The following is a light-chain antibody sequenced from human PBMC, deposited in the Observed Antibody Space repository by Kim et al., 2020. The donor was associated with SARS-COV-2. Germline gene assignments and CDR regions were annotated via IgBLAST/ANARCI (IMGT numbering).Light chain of an antibody. J-gene: IGKJ2*01. Sequence: EIVLTQSPGTLSLSPGERATLSCRASQSVSSTCAWYQQKPGQAPRLLIYAASSRATDIPDRFSGSGSGTDFSLTISRLEPEDFAVYYCQQYGISPYTFGQGTNLEI. CDR1: QSVSSTC. CDR3: QQYGISPYT. V-gene: IGKV3-20*01. CDR2: AAS.